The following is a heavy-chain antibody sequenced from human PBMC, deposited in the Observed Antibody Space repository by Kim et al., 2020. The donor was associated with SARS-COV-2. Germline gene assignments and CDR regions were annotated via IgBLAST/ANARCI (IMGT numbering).Heavy chain of an antibody. D-gene: IGHD3-3*01. V-gene: IGHV7-4-1*02. CDR3: ARDKMDTYYDFWSGYYSKAPFDY. Sequence: ASVKVSCKASGYTFTSYAMNWVRQAPGQGLEWMGWINTNTGNPTYAQGFTGRFVFSLDTSVSTASLQISSLKAEDTAVYYCARDKMDTYYDFWSGYYSKAPFDYWGQGTLVTVSS. CDR1: GYTFTSYA. J-gene: IGHJ4*02. CDR2: INTNTGNP.